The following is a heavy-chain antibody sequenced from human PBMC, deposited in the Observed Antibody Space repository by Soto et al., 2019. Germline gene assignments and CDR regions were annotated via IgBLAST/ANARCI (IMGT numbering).Heavy chain of an antibody. CDR3: ARVVSYGYFDY. J-gene: IGHJ4*02. CDR2: IYYSGST. Sequence: QVQLQESGPGLVKPSETLSLTCTVSGGSISSYYWSWIRQPPGKGLEWIGYIYYSGSTNYNPSLKSRVTISVDTSKNQFSLKLSSVTAADTAVYYCARVVSYGYFDYWGQGTLVTVSS. D-gene: IGHD2-8*02. V-gene: IGHV4-59*01. CDR1: GGSISSYY.